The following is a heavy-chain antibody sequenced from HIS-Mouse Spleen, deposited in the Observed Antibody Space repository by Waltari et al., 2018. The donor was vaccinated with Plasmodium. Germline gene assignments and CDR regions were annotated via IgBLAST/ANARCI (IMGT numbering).Heavy chain of an antibody. CDR2: IYYSGST. D-gene: IGHD1-26*01. CDR1: GGSISRYY. J-gene: IGHJ3*02. CDR3: ARVGRRIWGAFDI. Sequence: QVQLQESAPGLVKPSDTLSLPCPVPGGSISRYYWSWIRQPPGKGLEWIGYIYYSGSTNYNPSLKSRVTISVDTSKNQFSLKLSSVTAADTTVYYCARVGRRIWGAFDIWGQGTMVTVSS. V-gene: IGHV4-59*07.